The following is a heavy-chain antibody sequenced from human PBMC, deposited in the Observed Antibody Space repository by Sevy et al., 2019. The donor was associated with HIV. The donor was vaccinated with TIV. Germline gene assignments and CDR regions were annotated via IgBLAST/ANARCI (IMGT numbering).Heavy chain of an antibody. V-gene: IGHV3-23*01. Sequence: GGSLRLSCAASGFTFSSYAMSWVRQAPGKGLEWVSAISGSGGSTYYEDSVKGRCTISRDNSKNTMYLQMNSLRAEDTAVYYCAKKGQWGYFDYWGQGTLVTVSS. J-gene: IGHJ4*02. D-gene: IGHD6-19*01. CDR3: AKKGQWGYFDY. CDR2: ISGSGGST. CDR1: GFTFSSYA.